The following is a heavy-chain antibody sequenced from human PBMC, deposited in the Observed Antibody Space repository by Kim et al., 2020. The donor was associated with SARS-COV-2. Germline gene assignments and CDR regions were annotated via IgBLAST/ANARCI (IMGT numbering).Heavy chain of an antibody. CDR1: GFNFGTFD. J-gene: IGHJ4*02. V-gene: IGHV3-23*01. D-gene: IGHD5-12*01. CDR3: VKGAWLDY. Sequence: GGSLRLSCVASGFNFGTFDMSWVRQAPGKGLKWVSVIKGRDDSTYYAESVKGRFTVSRDSARNTLYLQMNSLRSDDTAIYYCVKGAWLDYWGPGTLVTV. CDR2: IKGRDDST.